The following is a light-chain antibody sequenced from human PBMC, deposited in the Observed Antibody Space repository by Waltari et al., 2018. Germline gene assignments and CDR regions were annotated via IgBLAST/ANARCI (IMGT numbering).Light chain of an antibody. J-gene: IGLJ3*02. Sequence: QSALTQPASVSGSPGQSITISCTGTSSGDGGYNYVSWYQQHPGKAPKLMIYDVSNRPSGVSNRFSGSKSGNTASLTISGLQAEDEADYYCSSHTSSSTLVFGGGTKLTVL. CDR1: SSGDGGYNY. CDR3: SSHTSSSTLV. V-gene: IGLV2-14*03. CDR2: DVS.